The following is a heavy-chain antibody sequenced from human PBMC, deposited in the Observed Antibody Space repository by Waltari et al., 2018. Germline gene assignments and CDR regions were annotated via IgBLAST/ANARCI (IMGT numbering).Heavy chain of an antibody. D-gene: IGHD3-16*02. CDR1: GYTFTSYG. J-gene: IGHJ4*02. Sequence: QVQLVQSGAEVKKPGASVKVSCKASGYTFTSYGISGVGQAHGQGLEWMGWISAYNGNTNYAQKLQGRVTMTTDTSPSTAYMELRSLRSDDTAVYYCARMITFGGVISRGLDYWGQGTLVTVSS. V-gene: IGHV1-18*01. CDR3: ARMITFGGVISRGLDY. CDR2: ISAYNGNT.